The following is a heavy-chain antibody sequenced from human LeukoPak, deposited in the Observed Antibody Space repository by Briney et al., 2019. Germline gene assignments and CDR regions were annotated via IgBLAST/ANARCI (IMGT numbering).Heavy chain of an antibody. V-gene: IGHV3-21*01. J-gene: IGHJ4*02. CDR2: ISSSSRYI. CDR1: GFTFSSYS. CDR3: ARDPSRVGWSFDY. Sequence: PGGSLRLSCAASGFTFSSYSMNWVRQAPGKGLEWVSYISSSSRYIYYADSVKGRFTISRDNAKNSLYLQMNSLRAEDTAVYYCARDPSRVGWSFDYWGQGTLVTVSS. D-gene: IGHD6-19*01.